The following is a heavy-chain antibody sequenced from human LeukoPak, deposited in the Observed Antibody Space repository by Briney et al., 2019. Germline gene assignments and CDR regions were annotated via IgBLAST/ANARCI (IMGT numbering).Heavy chain of an antibody. CDR3: ARDQTGSEGIIDY. CDR1: GFPISSYY. D-gene: IGHD3-10*01. J-gene: IGHJ4*02. V-gene: IGHV4-59*01. Sequence: SETLSLTCAASGFPISSYYMSWIRQPPGKGLEWIGDIYYSGSTNYNPALERRVTISVDTAENQFSLKLSSVTAADTAVYYCARDQTGSEGIIDYWGQGTLVTVSS. CDR2: IYYSGST.